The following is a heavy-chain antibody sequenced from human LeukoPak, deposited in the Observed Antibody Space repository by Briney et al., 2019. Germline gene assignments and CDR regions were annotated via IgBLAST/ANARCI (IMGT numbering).Heavy chain of an antibody. D-gene: IGHD3-22*01. CDR2: IYYSGST. V-gene: IGHV4-39*01. J-gene: IGHJ4*02. CDR1: GGSISSSSYY. CDR3: ARLPRYDSSGYRRPYYFDY. Sequence: SETLSLTCTVSGGSISSSSYYWGWIRQPPGKGLEWIGSIYYSGSTYYNPSLKSRVTISVDTSKNQFSLKLSSVTAADTAVYYCARLPRYDSSGYRRPYYFDYWGQGTLVTVSS.